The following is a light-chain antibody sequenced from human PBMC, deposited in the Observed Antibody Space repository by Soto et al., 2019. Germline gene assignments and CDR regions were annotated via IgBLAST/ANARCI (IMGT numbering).Light chain of an antibody. Sequence: EIVMTQSPATLSVSPGERASLSCRASQSISTNLAWYQQKPGQAPRLLIYGASTRATGIPARFSGSGCGTEFTLTISSPQSEDCAVYYCQQYDKWPLTFGPGTKVDIE. CDR3: QQYDKWPLT. CDR1: QSISTN. CDR2: GAS. J-gene: IGKJ3*01. V-gene: IGKV3-15*01.